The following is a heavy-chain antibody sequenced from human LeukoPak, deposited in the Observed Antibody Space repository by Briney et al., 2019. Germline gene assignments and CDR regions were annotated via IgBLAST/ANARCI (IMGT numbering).Heavy chain of an antibody. Sequence: ASVKVPCKASGGTFSSYAISWVRQAPGQGLEWMGRIIPILGIANYAQKFQGRVTITADKSTSTAYMELSSLRSEDTAVYYCATGLAAAAHNWFDPWGQGTLVTVSS. D-gene: IGHD6-13*01. CDR1: GGTFSSYA. CDR2: IIPILGIA. CDR3: ATGLAAAAHNWFDP. J-gene: IGHJ5*02. V-gene: IGHV1-69*04.